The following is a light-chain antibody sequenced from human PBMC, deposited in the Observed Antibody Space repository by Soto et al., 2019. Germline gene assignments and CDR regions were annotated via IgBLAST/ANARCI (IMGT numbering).Light chain of an antibody. V-gene: IGKV2-30*01. CDR1: QSLVYSDGNTY. J-gene: IGKJ4*01. CDR2: KVS. Sequence: DVVMTQSPLSLPVTLGQPASISCRSSQSLVYSDGNTYLNWFQQRPGQSPRRLIYKVSNRDSGVPDRFSGSGSGTDFTLKISRVEAEDVGVYYCMQGTHWHLEGLTFGGGTKVEIK. CDR3: MQGTHWHLEGLT.